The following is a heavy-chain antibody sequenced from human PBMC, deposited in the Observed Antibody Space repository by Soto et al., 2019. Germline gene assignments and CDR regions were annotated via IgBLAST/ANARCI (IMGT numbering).Heavy chain of an antibody. CDR2: INSDGSST. V-gene: IGHV3-74*01. J-gene: IGHJ6*02. CDR1: GFTFSSYS. CDR3: ARDRELDV. Sequence: GGSLRLSCAASGFTFSSYSMNWVRQAPGKGLEWVSRINSDGSSTSYADSVKGRFTISRDNAKNTLYLQMNSLRAEDTAVYYCARDRELDVWGQGTTVTVSS.